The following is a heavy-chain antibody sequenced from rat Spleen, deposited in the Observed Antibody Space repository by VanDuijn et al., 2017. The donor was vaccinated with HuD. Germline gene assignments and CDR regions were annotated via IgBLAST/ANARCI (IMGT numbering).Heavy chain of an antibody. CDR2: ISTSGGST. J-gene: IGHJ3*01. Sequence: EVQLVESGGGLVQPGRSLKLSCAASGFTFSNYDMAWVRQAPTKGLEWVASISTSGGSTYYRDSVKGRFTISRDNAKSTLYLQMDSLRSEDTATYYCARHPSNYGWFAYWGQGTLVTVSS. V-gene: IGHV5-25*01. CDR3: ARHPSNYGWFAY. CDR1: GFTFSNYD. D-gene: IGHD1-11*01.